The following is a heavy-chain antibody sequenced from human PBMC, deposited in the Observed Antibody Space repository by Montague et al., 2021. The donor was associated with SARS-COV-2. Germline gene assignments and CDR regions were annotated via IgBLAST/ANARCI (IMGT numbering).Heavy chain of an antibody. CDR2: IYNSGST. J-gene: IGHJ6*02. CDR1: GGSISSSSYY. D-gene: IGHD6-13*01. Sequence: SETLSLTCTVSGGSISSSSYYWGWIRQPPGKGLEWIGSIYNSGSTYYNPSLKSRVTISVDTSKNQFSLKLSSVTAADTAVYYCARLGSQQRVRLAGMDVWGQGATVTVSS. CDR3: ARLGSQQRVRLAGMDV. V-gene: IGHV4-39*07.